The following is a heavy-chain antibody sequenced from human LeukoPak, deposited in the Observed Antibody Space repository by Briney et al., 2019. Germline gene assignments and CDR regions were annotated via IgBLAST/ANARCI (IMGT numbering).Heavy chain of an antibody. Sequence: SETLSLTCTLSGGSISSYYWSWIRQPPGKGLEWIGYIYSSGSTNYNPSLSSRVTLSVDTSKNQFSLKLSSVTAADTAVYYCARQGYSSGWYYFDYWGQGTLVTVSS. CDR1: GGSISSYY. J-gene: IGHJ4*02. CDR3: ARQGYSSGWYYFDY. CDR2: IYSSGST. V-gene: IGHV4-59*08. D-gene: IGHD6-19*01.